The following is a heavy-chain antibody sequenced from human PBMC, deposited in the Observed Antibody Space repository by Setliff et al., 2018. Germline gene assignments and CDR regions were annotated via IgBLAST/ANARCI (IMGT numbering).Heavy chain of an antibody. J-gene: IGHJ6*03. D-gene: IGHD2-8*01. Sequence: PSETLSLTCTVSGGSISRDYWMWIRQPAGRGLEWIGHIDPSGSTNYNPSLKSRVTISVDTSKNQFSLKLSSVTAADTAVYYCAREGVDARSSTDYRYYMDVWGKGTTVTVSS. CDR1: GGSISRDY. CDR3: AREGVDARSSTDYRYYMDV. V-gene: IGHV4-4*07. CDR2: IDPSGST.